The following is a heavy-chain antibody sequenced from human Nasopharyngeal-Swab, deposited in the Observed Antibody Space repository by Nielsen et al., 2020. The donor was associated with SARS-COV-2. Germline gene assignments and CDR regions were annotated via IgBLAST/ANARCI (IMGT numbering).Heavy chain of an antibody. CDR2: VNQDGSRT. CDR1: GVIFSKYW. V-gene: IGHV3-74*01. J-gene: IGHJ3*02. CDR3: ARSVGSFYGQGAFDI. D-gene: IGHD1-26*01. Sequence: GESLKISCVASGVIFSKYWMHWVRQAPGKGLVWVSRVNQDGSRTDYADSVRGRFTISRDNAKNTLYLQMNSLRVEDTAVYYCARSVGSFYGQGAFDIWGQGTMVTVSS.